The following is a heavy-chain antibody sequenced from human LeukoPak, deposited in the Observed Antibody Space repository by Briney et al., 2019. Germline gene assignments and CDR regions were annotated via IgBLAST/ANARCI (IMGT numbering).Heavy chain of an antibody. D-gene: IGHD3-22*01. Sequence: GGSLRLSCAASGFIFSDYYMSWIRQAPGKGLEWVSYISNSDGTIYYADSVKGRFTISRDNSKNTLYLQMNSLRAEDTAVYYCAGYYDTSGSHAFDIWGQGTMVTVSS. V-gene: IGHV3-11*01. J-gene: IGHJ3*02. CDR2: ISNSDGTI. CDR1: GFIFSDYY. CDR3: AGYYDTSGSHAFDI.